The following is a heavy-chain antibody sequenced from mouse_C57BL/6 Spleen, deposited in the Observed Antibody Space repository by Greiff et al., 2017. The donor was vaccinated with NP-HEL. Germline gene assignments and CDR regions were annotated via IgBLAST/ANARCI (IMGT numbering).Heavy chain of an antibody. CDR2: IHPSASDT. D-gene: IGHD1-3*01. Sequence: QVQLQQPGAELVKPGASVKVSCKASGYTFTSYWMHWVKQRPGQGLEWIGRIHPSASDTTYNQKFKGKATLTVDKSSSTAYMQLSSLTSEDSAVYYCAIESGNLYAMDYWGQGTSVTVSS. V-gene: IGHV1-74*01. J-gene: IGHJ4*01. CDR1: GYTFTSYW. CDR3: AIESGNLYAMDY.